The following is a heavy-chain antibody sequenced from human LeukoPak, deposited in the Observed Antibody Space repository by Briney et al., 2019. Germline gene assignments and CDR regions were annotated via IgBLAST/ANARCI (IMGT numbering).Heavy chain of an antibody. D-gene: IGHD3-10*01. CDR2: IWYDGSNK. V-gene: IGHV3-33*01. CDR1: GFTFSIYG. CDR3: ARGSVREYYYYYGMDV. Sequence: PGGSLRLSCAASGFTFSIYGMQSVRQAPGKGLEWGAVIWYDGSNKYYADSVKGRFTISRDNSKNTLYLQMNSLRAEDTAVYYCARGSVREYYYYYGMDVWGQGTTVTVSS. J-gene: IGHJ6*02.